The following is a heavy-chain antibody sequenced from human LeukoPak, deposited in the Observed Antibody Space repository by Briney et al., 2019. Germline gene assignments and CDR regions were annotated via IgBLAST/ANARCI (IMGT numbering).Heavy chain of an antibody. CDR1: GYTFTSYG. V-gene: IGHV1-18*01. J-gene: IGHJ4*02. CDR3: ARDQTLGIAAAGPFDY. Sequence: GASVKVSRKASGYTFTSYGISWVRQAPGQGLEWMGWISAYNGNTNYAQKLQGRVTMTTDTSTSTAYMELRSLRSDDTAVYYCARDQTLGIAAAGPFDYWGQGTLVTVSS. D-gene: IGHD6-13*01. CDR2: ISAYNGNT.